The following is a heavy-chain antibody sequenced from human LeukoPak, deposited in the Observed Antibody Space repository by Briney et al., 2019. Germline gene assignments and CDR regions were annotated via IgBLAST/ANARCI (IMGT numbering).Heavy chain of an antibody. D-gene: IGHD1-1*01. CDR1: GGPLSSYY. V-gene: IGHV4-59*08. J-gene: IGHJ6*03. Sequence: SETLSLTCTVSGGPLSSYYWSWVRQPPGKGLEWVGYIYYSGSTNYNPSPKSRVTISGDTSKNQFSLKRSCVSAADTPVYYCARQFPPSSVQYYMDAWGKGTTVTVSS. CDR3: ARQFPPSSVQYYMDA. CDR2: IYYSGST.